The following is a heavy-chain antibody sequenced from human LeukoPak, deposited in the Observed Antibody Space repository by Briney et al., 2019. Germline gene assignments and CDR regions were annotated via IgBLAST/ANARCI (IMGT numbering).Heavy chain of an antibody. D-gene: IGHD3-9*01. V-gene: IGHV4-59*08. CDR3: ASGYFGDAFDV. J-gene: IGHJ3*01. CDR1: GGSISSYY. Sequence: SETLSLTCTVSGGSISSYYWSWIRQPPGKGLEWIGYIYYTGTTNYNPSLKSRVTISVDISKNHFSQKLSSVTAADTAVYYCASGYFGDAFDVWGQGTMVTVSS. CDR2: IYYTGTT.